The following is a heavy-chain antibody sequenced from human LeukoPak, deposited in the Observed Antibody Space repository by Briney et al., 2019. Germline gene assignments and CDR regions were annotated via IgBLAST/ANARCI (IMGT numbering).Heavy chain of an antibody. CDR2: INPSDGST. D-gene: IGHD5-12*01. J-gene: IGHJ4*02. Sequence: GASVKVSCKAFGYSLTNYYVHWVRPAPGQGLEWMGEINPSDGSTSYAQRCQGRITVTRDTYTNTVYMDLSSLSSEDTATYCCARGAPTTRIGAGRFDYWGQGSLLTVAS. CDR1: GYSLTNYY. V-gene: IGHV1-46*01. CDR3: ARGAPTTRIGAGRFDY.